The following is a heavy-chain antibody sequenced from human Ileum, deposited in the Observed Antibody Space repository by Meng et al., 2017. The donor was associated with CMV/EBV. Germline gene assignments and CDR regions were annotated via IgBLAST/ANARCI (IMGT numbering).Heavy chain of an antibody. CDR1: GFKFDDYA. CDR2: LKFNSADI. Sequence: GGSLRLSFAASGFKFDDYAMHWFRQAPGKGLEWVSGLKFNSADIGYADSVKGRFTVSRDNAKKILYLQMNSLTADDTAMYYCARNPSGSYGDFQHWGQGTLVTVSS. V-gene: IGHV3-9*01. CDR3: ARNPSGSYGDFQH. D-gene: IGHD1-26*01. J-gene: IGHJ1*01.